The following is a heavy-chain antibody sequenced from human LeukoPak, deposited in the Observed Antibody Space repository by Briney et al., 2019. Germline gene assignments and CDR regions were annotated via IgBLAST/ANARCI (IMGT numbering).Heavy chain of an antibody. Sequence: ASVKVPCKASGYSFTDYYMHWLRQAPGQGLEWMGWINPKSGGTIYAQNFQGRVTMTRDTSISTAYMELSRLRSDDTAMYYCAIGPSYGGYPDWGQGTLVTVSS. J-gene: IGHJ4*02. CDR3: AIGPSYGGYPD. CDR2: INPKSGGT. V-gene: IGHV1-2*02. D-gene: IGHD2-15*01. CDR1: GYSFTDYY.